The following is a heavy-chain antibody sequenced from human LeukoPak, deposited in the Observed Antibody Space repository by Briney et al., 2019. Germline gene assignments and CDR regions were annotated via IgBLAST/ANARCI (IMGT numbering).Heavy chain of an antibody. V-gene: IGHV3-48*01. Sequence: GGSLRLSCAASGFTFSSYSMNWVRQAPGKGLEWVSYISSSSSTIYYADSVKGRFTISRDNSKNTLYLQMNSLRAEDTAVYYCAKEDQEGYYYYYMDVWGKGTTVTVSS. J-gene: IGHJ6*03. CDR1: GFTFSSYS. CDR3: AKEDQEGYYYYYMDV. CDR2: ISSSSSTI.